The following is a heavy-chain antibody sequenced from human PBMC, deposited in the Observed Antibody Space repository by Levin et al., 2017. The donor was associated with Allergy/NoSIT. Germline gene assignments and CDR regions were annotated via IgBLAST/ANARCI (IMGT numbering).Heavy chain of an antibody. CDR2: INHSGST. Sequence: PSETLSLTCAVYGGSFSGYYWSWIRQPPGKGLEWIGEINHSGSTNYNPSLKSRVTLSVDTSKNQFSLKVSSVTAADTAVYYCARAAVTGGKNYFDSWGQGNLVTVSS. CDR1: GGSFSGYY. D-gene: IGHD2-21*02. CDR3: ARAAVTGGKNYFDS. V-gene: IGHV4-34*01. J-gene: IGHJ4*02.